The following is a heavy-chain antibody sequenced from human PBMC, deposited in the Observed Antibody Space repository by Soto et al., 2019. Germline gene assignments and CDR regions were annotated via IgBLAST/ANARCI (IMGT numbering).Heavy chain of an antibody. Sequence: QVQLVQSGAEVKKPGASVKVSCKTSGYTFTNYGITWVRQAPGQGLEWMGWIGPYSGNTNYAQKFQGRVTMTTETSTTTAYMEVRSLRSDDTAVYCCARERATTGTDYWGQGTLVTVSS. CDR3: ARERATTGTDY. J-gene: IGHJ4*02. CDR1: GYTFTNYG. V-gene: IGHV1-18*01. D-gene: IGHD1-1*01. CDR2: IGPYSGNT.